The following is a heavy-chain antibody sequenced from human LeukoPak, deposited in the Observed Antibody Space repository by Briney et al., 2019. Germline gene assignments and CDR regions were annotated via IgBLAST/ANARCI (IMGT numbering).Heavy chain of an antibody. Sequence: PSETLSLTCTVSGGSISSYHWIWIRQPAGKGLEWIGRINSNGDTVYNPSLTSRATMSLDMTNNQSSLTLRSVTAADTAVYYCARDRGLDGSDQLDSWGPGTLVTVSS. J-gene: IGHJ5*01. D-gene: IGHD3-10*01. V-gene: IGHV4-4*07. CDR2: INSNGDT. CDR3: ARDRGLDGSDQLDS. CDR1: GGSISSYH.